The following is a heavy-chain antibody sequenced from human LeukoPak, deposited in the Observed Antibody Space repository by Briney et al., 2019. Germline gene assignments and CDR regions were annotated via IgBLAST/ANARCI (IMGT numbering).Heavy chain of an antibody. CDR1: GFILSTHG. Sequence: GGSLRLSCAASGFILSTHGMHWVRQAPGKGPEWVAGMWYDGSREDYADSVKGRFTISRDMSKNTLNLQMNSLRVEDTAMFYCARDLSFGSLDFRGQGTLVTVSS. J-gene: IGHJ4*02. V-gene: IGHV3-33*01. CDR2: MWYDGSRE. CDR3: ARDLSFGSLDF. D-gene: IGHD1-26*01.